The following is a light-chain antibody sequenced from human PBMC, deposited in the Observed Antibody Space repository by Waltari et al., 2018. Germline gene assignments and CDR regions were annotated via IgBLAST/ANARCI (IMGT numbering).Light chain of an antibody. CDR3: QQYNNWPQT. V-gene: IGKV3-15*01. J-gene: IGKJ1*01. CDR2: GAS. Sequence: EIVMTQSPATMSVSPGERATLSCRASQSVSSNLAWYQQKPGQAPRLLIYGASTRATGIPARFSGSGSGTEFTLTISSMQSEDLAVYYCQQYNNWPQTFGQGTKVGIK. CDR1: QSVSSN.